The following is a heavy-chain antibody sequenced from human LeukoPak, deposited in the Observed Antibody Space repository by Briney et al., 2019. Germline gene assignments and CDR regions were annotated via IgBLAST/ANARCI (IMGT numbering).Heavy chain of an antibody. D-gene: IGHD4-11*01. V-gene: IGHV3-48*01. CDR2: ISSSGSTI. CDR1: GFNFSSYS. CDR3: AKASGPGSLTTVYYYGMDV. Sequence: GGSLRLSCAAAGFNFSSYSMNWVGQAPGKGLEWVSYISSSGSTIYYADSVKGRFTISRDNSKNTLYLQMNSLRAEDTAVYYCAKASGPGSLTTVYYYGMDVWGQGTTVTVSS. J-gene: IGHJ6*02.